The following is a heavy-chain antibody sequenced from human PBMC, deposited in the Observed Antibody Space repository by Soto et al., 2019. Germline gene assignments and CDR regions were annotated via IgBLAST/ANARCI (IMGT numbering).Heavy chain of an antibody. CDR2: IRSKAYGGTT. V-gene: IGHV3-49*03. J-gene: IGHJ5*02. Sequence: GGSRRLSCTASGFTFGDYAMSWFRQAPGKGLEWVGFIRSKAYGGTTEYAASVKGRFTISRDDSKSIAYLQMNSLKTEDTAVYYCTRNFLDCSGGSCWFDPWGQGTLVTVSS. D-gene: IGHD2-15*01. CDR1: GFTFGDYA. CDR3: TRNFLDCSGGSCWFDP.